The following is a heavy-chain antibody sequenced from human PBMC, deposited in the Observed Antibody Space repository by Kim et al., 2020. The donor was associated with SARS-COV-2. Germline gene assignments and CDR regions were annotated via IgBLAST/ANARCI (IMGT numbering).Heavy chain of an antibody. CDR2: ISWNSGSI. J-gene: IGHJ4*02. CDR3: AKDNCGRSTSCYIDY. Sequence: GGSLRLSCAASGFTFGDYAMHWVRQAPGKGLEWVSGISWNSGSIGYADSVKGRFTISRDNAKNSLYLQMNSLRAEDTALYYCAKDNCGRSTSCYIDYWGQGTLVTVSS. CDR1: GFTFGDYA. D-gene: IGHD2-2*01. V-gene: IGHV3-9*01.